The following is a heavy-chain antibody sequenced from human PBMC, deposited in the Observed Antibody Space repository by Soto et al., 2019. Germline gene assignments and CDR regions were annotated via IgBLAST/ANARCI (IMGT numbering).Heavy chain of an antibody. V-gene: IGHV1-18*01. CDR3: ARDSGYGDYEAFVEV. D-gene: IGHD4-17*01. J-gene: IGHJ6*04. Sequence: QVQLLQSGAEVKKPWASVKVSCKASGYTFTSYGISWVRQTPGQGLEWMGWISAYNGNTNYAQKLQDRVTMTTDTSTSTAYMGLRSLRSDDTAVYYCARDSGYGDYEAFVEVWGKATTVTVSS. CDR2: ISAYNGNT. CDR1: GYTFTSYG.